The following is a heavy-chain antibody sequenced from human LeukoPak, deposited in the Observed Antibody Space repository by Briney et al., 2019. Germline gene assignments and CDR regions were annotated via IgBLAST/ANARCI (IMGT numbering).Heavy chain of an antibody. CDR1: GFTFSDYY. D-gene: IGHD2-21*01. J-gene: IGHJ4*02. V-gene: IGHV3-11*01. Sequence: PGGSLRLSCAASGFTFSDYYMSWIRQAPGKGLEWVSYISNSGNTIYYADSVRGRFTISRDNSKNTLYLQMNSLRAEDAAVYFCAKAPVTSCRGAYCYPFDSWGQGTLVTVSS. CDR2: ISNSGNTI. CDR3: AKAPVTSCRGAYCYPFDS.